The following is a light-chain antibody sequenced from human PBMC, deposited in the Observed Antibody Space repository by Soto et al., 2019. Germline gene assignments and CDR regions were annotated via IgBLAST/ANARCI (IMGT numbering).Light chain of an antibody. Sequence: DIQMTQSPSSLSASVGDRVTITCRASQSISSYLNWYQQKPGKAPKLLIYAASSLQSGVPSRFSGSGSGTDFTRTISSLQPEDFATYYCQQSYSTPDFGQGTRLEIK. CDR1: QSISSY. CDR2: AAS. V-gene: IGKV1-39*01. CDR3: QQSYSTPD. J-gene: IGKJ5*01.